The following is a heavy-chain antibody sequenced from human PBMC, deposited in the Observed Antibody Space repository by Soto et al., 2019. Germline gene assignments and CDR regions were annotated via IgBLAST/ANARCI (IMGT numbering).Heavy chain of an antibody. CDR1: GGSISSSSYY. CDR2: IYYSGST. V-gene: IGHV4-61*01. CDR3: AREGVSGWYPIRYYYGMDV. J-gene: IGHJ6*02. Sequence: SLTCTVSGGSISSSSYYWGWIRQPPGKGLEWIGYIYYSGSTNYNPSLKSRVTISVDTSKNQFSLKLSSVTAADTAVYYCAREGVSGWYPIRYYYGMDVWGQGTTVTVSS. D-gene: IGHD6-19*01.